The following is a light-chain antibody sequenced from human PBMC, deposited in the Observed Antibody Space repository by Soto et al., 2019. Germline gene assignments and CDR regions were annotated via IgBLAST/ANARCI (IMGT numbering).Light chain of an antibody. CDR2: AAS. CDR1: QDIKEY. Sequence: DIHMTQSPSSLSASLGDRVTITCRASQDIKEYVAWYQQKPGKVPKLLIYAASYLQSGVPSRFSGSGSGTDFTLTISSLQPEDVATYYCQQTYTTPEITFGQGTRLDIK. CDR3: QQTYTTPEIT. V-gene: IGKV1-27*01. J-gene: IGKJ5*01.